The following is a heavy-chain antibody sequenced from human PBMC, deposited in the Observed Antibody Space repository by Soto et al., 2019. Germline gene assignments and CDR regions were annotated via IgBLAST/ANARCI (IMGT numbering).Heavy chain of an antibody. Sequence: PGGSLRLSCAASGFTFDDYTIHCVRQAPGKGLEWVSLISWDGGSTYYADSVKGRFTISRDNSKNSLYLQMNSLRTEDTALYYCATDYGDYNYYYYGMDVWGQGTTVTVS. CDR2: ISWDGGST. CDR1: GFTFDDYT. J-gene: IGHJ6*02. V-gene: IGHV3-43*01. D-gene: IGHD4-17*01. CDR3: ATDYGDYNYYYYGMDV.